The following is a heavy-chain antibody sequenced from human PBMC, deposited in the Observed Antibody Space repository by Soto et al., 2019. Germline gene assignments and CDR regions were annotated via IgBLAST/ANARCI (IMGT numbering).Heavy chain of an antibody. CDR3: ARGSRMVRGIADYYGMDV. CDR1: GGSISSYY. D-gene: IGHD3-10*01. CDR2: IYYSGST. J-gene: IGHJ6*02. V-gene: IGHV4-59*01. Sequence: SETLSLTCTVSGGSISSYYWSWIRQPPGKGLEWIGYIYYSGSTNYNPFLKSRVTISVDTSKNQFSLKLSSVTAADTAVYYCARGSRMVRGIADYYGMDVWGQGTTVTVSS.